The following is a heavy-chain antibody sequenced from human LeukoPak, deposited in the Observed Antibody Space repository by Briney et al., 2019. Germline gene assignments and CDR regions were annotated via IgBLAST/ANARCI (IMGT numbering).Heavy chain of an antibody. CDR2: INHSGST. CDR3: ARGAVPGPYDDRKRYYFDY. J-gene: IGHJ4*02. CDR1: GGSFSGYY. Sequence: SETLSLTCAVYGGSFSGYYWSWIRQPPGKGLEWIGEINHSGSTNYNPSLKSRVTISVDTSKNQFSLKLSSVTAADTAVYYRARGAVPGPYDDRKRYYFDYWGQGTLVTVSS. V-gene: IGHV4-34*01. D-gene: IGHD1-14*01.